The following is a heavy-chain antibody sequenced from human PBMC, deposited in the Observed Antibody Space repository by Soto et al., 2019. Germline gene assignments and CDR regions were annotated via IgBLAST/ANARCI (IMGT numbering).Heavy chain of an antibody. CDR3: ATGGRQWLVTSDFNY. J-gene: IGHJ4*02. CDR1: GFTFSDYA. Sequence: VQLVESGGGVVQPGRSLRLSCAASGFTFSDYAMHWVRQAPGKGLEWVAVVSHDGRNTHYADSVKGRFTISRDSYKNTVYLEMTSLRAEDTAVYYCATGGRQWLVTSDFNYWGQGALVTVSS. V-gene: IGHV3-30*03. CDR2: VSHDGRNT. D-gene: IGHD6-19*01.